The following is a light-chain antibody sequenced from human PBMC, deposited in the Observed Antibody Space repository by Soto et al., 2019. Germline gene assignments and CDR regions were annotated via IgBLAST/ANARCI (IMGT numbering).Light chain of an antibody. Sequence: EIVMTQSPATLSVSPGERATLSCRASQSVSRNLAWYQQKPGKAPRLLIYGASTRATGIPARFSGSGSGTEFTLTISSLQSEDFEVYYCQQYNNWPITFGQGTRLEIK. V-gene: IGKV3-15*01. CDR1: QSVSRN. CDR2: GAS. J-gene: IGKJ5*01. CDR3: QQYNNWPIT.